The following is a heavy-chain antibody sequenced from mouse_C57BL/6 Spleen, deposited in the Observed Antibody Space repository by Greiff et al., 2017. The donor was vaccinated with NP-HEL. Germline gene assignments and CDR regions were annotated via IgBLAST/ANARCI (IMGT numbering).Heavy chain of an antibody. D-gene: IGHD3-2*02. CDR3: ASPLDSSGYVAWFAY. J-gene: IGHJ3*01. CDR1: GYTFTSYW. Sequence: QVQLQQPGAELVKPGASVKLSCKASGYTFTSYWMHWVKQRPGQGLEWIGMIHPNSGSTNYNEKFKSKATLTVDKSSSTAYMQLSSLTSEDSAVYYCASPLDSSGYVAWFAYWGQGTLVTVSA. CDR2: IHPNSGST. V-gene: IGHV1-64*01.